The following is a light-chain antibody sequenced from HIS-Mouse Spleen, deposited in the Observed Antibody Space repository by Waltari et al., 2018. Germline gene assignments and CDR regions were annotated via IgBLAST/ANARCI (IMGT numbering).Light chain of an antibody. J-gene: IGLJ3*02. CDR2: RNN. CDR3: AAWDDSLSGPV. V-gene: IGLV1-47*01. Sequence: QSVLTQPPSASGTPGQRVTISCSGTSPNIGSNSVYWYQQLPGTVPKLLIYRNNQRPSGVPDRFSGSKSGTSASLAISGLRSEDEADYYCAAWDDSLSGPVFGGGTKLTVL. CDR1: SPNIGSNS.